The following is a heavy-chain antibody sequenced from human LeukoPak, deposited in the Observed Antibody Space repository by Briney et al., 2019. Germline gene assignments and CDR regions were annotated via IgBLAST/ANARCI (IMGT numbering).Heavy chain of an antibody. CDR1: GYTFTSYG. D-gene: IGHD5-18*01. CDR3: AREWIQLWYFDY. CDR2: ISAYNGNT. V-gene: IGHV1-18*01. Sequence: ASVKVSCKVSGYTFTSYGISWVRQAPGQGLEWMGWISAYNGNTNYAQKLQGRVTMTTDTSTSTAYMELRSLRSDDTAVYYCAREWIQLWYFDYWGQGTLVTVSS. J-gene: IGHJ4*02.